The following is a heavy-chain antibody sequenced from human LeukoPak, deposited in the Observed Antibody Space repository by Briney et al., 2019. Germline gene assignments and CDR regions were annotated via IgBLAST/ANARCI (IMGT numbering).Heavy chain of an antibody. D-gene: IGHD5-18*01. CDR2: ISYDGSSK. CDR1: GFTFSTYA. CDR3: ARARSSYGYGDAFDI. V-gene: IGHV3-30*04. Sequence: GGSLRLSCAASGFTFSTYAMHWVRQAPGKGLEWVAVISYDGSSKYYADSVKGRFTISRDNSKNTLYLQMNSLRAEDTAVYYCARARSSYGYGDAFDIWGQGTLVTVSS. J-gene: IGHJ3*02.